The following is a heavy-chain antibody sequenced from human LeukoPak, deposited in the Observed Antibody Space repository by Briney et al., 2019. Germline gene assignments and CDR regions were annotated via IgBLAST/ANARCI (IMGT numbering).Heavy chain of an antibody. CDR3: VKEARTVTSAFDI. V-gene: IGHV3-64*05. D-gene: IGHD4-17*01. CDR1: GFTFSSYA. J-gene: IGHJ3*02. CDR2: INSNGGST. Sequence: GGSLRLSCSASGFTFSSYAMHWVRQAPGKGLEYVSGINSNGGSTFYADSVKGRFTISRDNSKNTLYIQMSSLRVEDTAVYYCVKEARTVTSAFDIWGQGTMVTVSS.